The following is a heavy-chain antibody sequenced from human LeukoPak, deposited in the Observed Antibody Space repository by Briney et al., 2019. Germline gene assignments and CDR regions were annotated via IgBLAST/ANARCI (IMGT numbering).Heavy chain of an antibody. CDR3: ARGDSSGWYYLDY. J-gene: IGHJ4*02. CDR2: IYYSGST. V-gene: IGHV4-31*03. CDR1: GGSISSGGYY. D-gene: IGHD6-19*01. Sequence: SETLSLTCTVSGGSISSGGYYWSWIRQHPGKGLEWIGYIYYSGSTYYNPSLKSRVTISVDTSKNQFSLKLSSVTAADTAVYYCARGDSSGWYYLDYWGQGTLVTVSS.